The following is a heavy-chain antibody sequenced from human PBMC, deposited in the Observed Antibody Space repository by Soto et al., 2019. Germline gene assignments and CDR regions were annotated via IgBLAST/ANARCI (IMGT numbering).Heavy chain of an antibody. CDR3: ARSGSVVVAAIVRGARRFDP. CDR2: VNHSGST. D-gene: IGHD2-15*01. Sequence: QVQLQQWGAGLLKPSETLSLTCAVYGGSFSGYYWSWIRQPRGKGLEWIGEVNHSGSTNYNPSLKSRVTISVDTSKNQFSLKLSSVTAADTAVYYCARSGSVVVAAIVRGARRFDPWGQGTLVTVSS. J-gene: IGHJ5*02. CDR1: GGSFSGYY. V-gene: IGHV4-34*02.